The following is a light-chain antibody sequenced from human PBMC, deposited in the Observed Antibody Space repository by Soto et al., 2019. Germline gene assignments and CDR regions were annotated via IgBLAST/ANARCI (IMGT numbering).Light chain of an antibody. V-gene: IGKV3-11*01. Sequence: IVLRQFPATLSLSPRERVTLSCRASQSVGIYLAWYQQKLGQAPRLLNYAASNTASVIPAWFGGSGSGTDSTLIISRLEPEFFADYYWQQRSNCPLTFGQGTKVEIK. J-gene: IGKJ1*01. CDR3: QQRSNCPLT. CDR2: AAS. CDR1: QSVGIY.